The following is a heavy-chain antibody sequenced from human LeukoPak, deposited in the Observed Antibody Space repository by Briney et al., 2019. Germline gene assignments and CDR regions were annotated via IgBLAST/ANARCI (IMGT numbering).Heavy chain of an antibody. CDR3: ARDDDSYGLDY. CDR2: INHSGST. CDR1: GGSFSGYY. J-gene: IGHJ4*02. Sequence: SETLSLTCAVYGGSFSGYYWSWIRQPPGKGLEWIGEINHSGSTNYNPSLKSRVTISVDTSKNQFSLKLSSATAADTAVYYCARDDDSYGLDYWGQGTLVTVSS. D-gene: IGHD5-18*01. V-gene: IGHV4-34*01.